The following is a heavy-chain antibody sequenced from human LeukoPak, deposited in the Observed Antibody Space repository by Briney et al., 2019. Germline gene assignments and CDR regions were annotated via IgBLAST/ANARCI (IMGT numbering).Heavy chain of an antibody. V-gene: IGHV3-23*01. CDR2: IGGSGINT. CDR1: EFTFASYA. J-gene: IGHJ4*02. D-gene: IGHD6-19*01. CDR3: AKDRNSSGWYERNY. Sequence: GGSLRLSCVASEFTFASYAMTWVRLIPGKKLEWVASIGGSGINTNYADTVRGRFTISRDNSKNTLYLQMNTLRAEDTAVYYCAKDRNSSGWYERNYWGQGTLVTVSS.